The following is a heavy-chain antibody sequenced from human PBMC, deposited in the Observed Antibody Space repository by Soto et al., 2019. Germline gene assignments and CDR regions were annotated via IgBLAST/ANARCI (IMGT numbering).Heavy chain of an antibody. CDR3: AKGSFDCDY. CDR1: GVTFTSYA. J-gene: IGHJ4*02. D-gene: IGHD2-21*01. V-gene: IGHV3-23*01. Sequence: PGVSLRLSCAASGVTFTSYAITWVRRARGEGLQWVSSMGTSGDSTLFTDSVKARWTTCRDNSHNTTYLQMNSLRAEDTAIYNCAKGSFDCDYWGQGTLVTVSS. CDR2: MGTSGDST.